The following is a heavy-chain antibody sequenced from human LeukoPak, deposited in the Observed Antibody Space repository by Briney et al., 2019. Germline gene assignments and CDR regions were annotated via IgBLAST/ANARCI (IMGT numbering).Heavy chain of an antibody. CDR2: IYHTGTT. CDR3: ARARFWGIAVAGTWPYYFDY. D-gene: IGHD6-19*01. Sequence: PSETLSLTCAVSGDSMSGSNWWSWVRQTPGKGLEWIGEIYHTGTTNYNPSLKTRVTISLDKSRSQFSLILNSVTGADTAVYYCARARFWGIAVAGTWPYYFDYWGQGTLVTVSS. V-gene: IGHV4-4*02. J-gene: IGHJ4*02. CDR1: GDSMSGSNW.